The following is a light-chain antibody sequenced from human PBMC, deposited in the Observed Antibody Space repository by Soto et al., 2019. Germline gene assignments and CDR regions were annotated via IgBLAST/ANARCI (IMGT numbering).Light chain of an antibody. CDR2: DVS. CDR1: SSDVGGYDY. V-gene: IGLV2-11*03. Sequence: GQSVTISCSGTSSDVGGYDYVSWYQQSPDKAPKLMIFDVSERPAGVPDRFAGSKSGNTASLTVSGLQAEDEADYYCFSYAGTYTPVVFGGGTQLTVL. CDR3: FSYAGTYTPVV. J-gene: IGLJ2*01.